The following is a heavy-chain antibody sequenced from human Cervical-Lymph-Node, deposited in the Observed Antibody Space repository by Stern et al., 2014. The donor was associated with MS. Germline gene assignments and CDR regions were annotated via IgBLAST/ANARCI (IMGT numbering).Heavy chain of an antibody. CDR1: GYTFTNYY. D-gene: IGHD3-16*01. Sequence: VQLEESGPEVKKPGASVMVSCKTSGYTFTNYYIHWVRQAPVQGLEWMGIINPNGSVTASAQKFQGRLTMTRDTSTTTVYMRLITLTSEDTAMYYCTRAVGGVGREWGQGTLVFVSS. V-gene: IGHV1-46*01. J-gene: IGHJ4*02. CDR3: TRAVGGVGRE. CDR2: INPNGSVT.